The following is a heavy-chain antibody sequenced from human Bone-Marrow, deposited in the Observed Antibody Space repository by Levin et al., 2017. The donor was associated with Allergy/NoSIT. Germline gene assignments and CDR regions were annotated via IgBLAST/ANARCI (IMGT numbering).Heavy chain of an antibody. CDR1: GYTLTELS. J-gene: IGHJ4*02. V-gene: IGHV1-24*01. Sequence: PRASVKVSCKVSGYTLTELSMHWVRQAPGKGLEWMGGFDPEDGETIYAQKFQGRVTMTEDTSTDTAYMELSSLRSEDTAVYYCATDCNPTTLKTGTTVQLERRSLPLEFDYWGQGTLVTVSS. CDR3: ATDCNPTTLKTGTTVQLERRSLPLEFDY. CDR2: FDPEDGET. D-gene: IGHD1-1*01.